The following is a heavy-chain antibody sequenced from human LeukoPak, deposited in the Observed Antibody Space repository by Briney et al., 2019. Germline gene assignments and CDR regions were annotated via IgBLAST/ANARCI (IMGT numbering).Heavy chain of an antibody. Sequence: ASETVSCKASGYTFTSYGISWVRQAPGQGLEWMGWISAYNGNTNYAQKLQGRVTMTTDTSTSTAYMELRSLRSDDTAVYYCARDISTYYYDSSGSYWGQGTLVTVS. CDR1: GYTFTSYG. V-gene: IGHV1-18*01. J-gene: IGHJ4*02. CDR3: ARDISTYYYDSSGSY. D-gene: IGHD3-22*01. CDR2: ISAYNGNT.